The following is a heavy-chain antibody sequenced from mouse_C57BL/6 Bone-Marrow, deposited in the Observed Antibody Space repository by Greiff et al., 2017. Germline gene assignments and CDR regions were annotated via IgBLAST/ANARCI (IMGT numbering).Heavy chain of an antibody. J-gene: IGHJ3*01. CDR1: GYSFTDYN. V-gene: IGHV1-39*01. Sequence: VQLKESGPELVKPGASVKISCKASGYSFTDYNMNWVKQSNGKGLEWIGVINPNYGTTSYNQKFKGKATLTVDQSSSTAYMQLNSLTYEAAAVYYCARAGWFAYWGRGTLVTVSA. CDR2: INPNYGTT. CDR3: ARAGWFAY.